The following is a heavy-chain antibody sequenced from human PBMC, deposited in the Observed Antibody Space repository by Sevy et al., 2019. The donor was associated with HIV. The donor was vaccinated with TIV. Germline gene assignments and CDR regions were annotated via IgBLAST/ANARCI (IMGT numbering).Heavy chain of an antibody. Sequence: GGSLRLSCTASGFTFDDYTMDWVRQAPGKGLEWVSSITWDGGSPYYADSVKGRFTISRDISKNSLYLQMNSLRPEDTALYYCAKDIAGEGSGSYYFDYWGQGTLVTVSS. CDR1: GFTFDDYT. D-gene: IGHD3-10*01. V-gene: IGHV3-43D*03. CDR2: ITWDGGSP. CDR3: AKDIAGEGSGSYYFDY. J-gene: IGHJ4*02.